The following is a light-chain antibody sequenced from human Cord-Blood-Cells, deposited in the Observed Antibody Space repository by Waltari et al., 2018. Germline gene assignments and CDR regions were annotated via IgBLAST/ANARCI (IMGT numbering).Light chain of an antibody. Sequence: QSALTQPASVSGSPGQSITISCTGTSSDVGGYNYVPWYQQHPGKAPKLMIYDVRNRPSGCSNRFSGSKSGNTASLTISGLQAEDEADYYCSSYTSSSTWVFGGGTKLTVL. CDR3: SSYTSSSTWV. CDR1: SSDVGGYNY. V-gene: IGLV2-14*03. J-gene: IGLJ3*02. CDR2: DVR.